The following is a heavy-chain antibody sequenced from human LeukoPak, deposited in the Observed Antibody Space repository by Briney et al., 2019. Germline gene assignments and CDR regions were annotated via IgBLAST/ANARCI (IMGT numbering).Heavy chain of an antibody. CDR2: IYTSGST. D-gene: IGHD3-10*01. Sequence: SETLSLTCTVSGGSISSGSYYWSWIRQPAGKGLEWIGRIYTSGSTNYNPSLKSRVTISVDTSKNQFSLKLRSVTAADTAVYYCARAATRGVISYYFDYWGQGTLVTVSS. J-gene: IGHJ4*02. CDR3: ARAATRGVISYYFDY. V-gene: IGHV4-61*02. CDR1: GGSISSGSYY.